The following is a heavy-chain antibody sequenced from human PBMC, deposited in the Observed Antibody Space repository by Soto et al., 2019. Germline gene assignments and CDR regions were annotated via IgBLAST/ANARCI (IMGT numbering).Heavy chain of an antibody. CDR3: ARRRYYYGMDV. Sequence: PSETLSLTSNFSGGSISSSSYYWGWIRQPPGKGLECIGSIYYSGSTYYNPSLKRRVTISVDTSKNQFALKLSSVTAADTAVYYCARRRYYYGMDVWGQGTTVTVSS. J-gene: IGHJ6*02. CDR1: GGSISSSSYY. V-gene: IGHV4-39*01. CDR2: IYYSGST.